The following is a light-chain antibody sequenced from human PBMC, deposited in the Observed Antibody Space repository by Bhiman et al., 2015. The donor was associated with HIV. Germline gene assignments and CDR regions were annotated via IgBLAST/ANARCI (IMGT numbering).Light chain of an antibody. CDR1: PSNIGAGYD. V-gene: IGLV1-40*01. J-gene: IGLJ2*01. CDR2: ATN. Sequence: QSLLTQPPSVSGAPGQTVSISCTGGPSNIGAGYDVHWYQQIPGRAPTLLIYATNRRPSGVPDRFSGSRSATSGSLAITGLQAEDEAHLFLASAVRGLFGGG. CDR3: ASAVRGL.